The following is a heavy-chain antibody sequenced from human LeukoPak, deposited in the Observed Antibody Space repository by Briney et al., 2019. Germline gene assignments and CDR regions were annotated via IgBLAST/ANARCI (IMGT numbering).Heavy chain of an antibody. J-gene: IGHJ3*02. V-gene: IGHV1-18*01. D-gene: IGHD6-13*01. CDR1: GYTFTSYG. CDR2: ISAYNGNT. Sequence: ASVKVSCKASGYTFTSYGISWVRQAPGQGLEWMGWISAYNGNTNYAQKLQGRVTITTDTSTSTAYMELRSLRSDDTAVYYCARVGSSSWPWGAFDIWGQGTMVTVSS. CDR3: ARVGSSSWPWGAFDI.